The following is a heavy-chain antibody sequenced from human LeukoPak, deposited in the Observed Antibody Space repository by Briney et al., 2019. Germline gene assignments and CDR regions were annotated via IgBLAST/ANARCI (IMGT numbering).Heavy chain of an antibody. D-gene: IGHD3-10*01. CDR1: GFTFSSYA. J-gene: IGHJ4*02. Sequence: GRSLRLSCAASGFTFSSYAMHWVRQAPGKGLQWVAAISYDEDNKYYAESVRGRLTISRDNSNNTLNLQMNSLTSDDTAVYYCARDQAVYYYFDYWGQGTLVTVSS. V-gene: IGHV3-30-3*01. CDR3: ARDQAVYYYFDY. CDR2: ISYDEDNK.